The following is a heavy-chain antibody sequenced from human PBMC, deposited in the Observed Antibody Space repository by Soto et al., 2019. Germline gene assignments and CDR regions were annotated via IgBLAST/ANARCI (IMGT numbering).Heavy chain of an antibody. J-gene: IGHJ3*02. CDR2: ISGSGGST. D-gene: IGHD3-3*01. CDR1: GFTFSSYA. CDR3: AKAYYDFWSGFPGVFDI. Sequence: GGSLRLSCAASGFTFSSYAMSWVRQAPGKGLEWVSAISGSGGSTYYADSVKGRFTISRDNSKNTLYLQMNSLRAEDTAVYYCAKAYYDFWSGFPGVFDIWGQGTMVTVSS. V-gene: IGHV3-23*01.